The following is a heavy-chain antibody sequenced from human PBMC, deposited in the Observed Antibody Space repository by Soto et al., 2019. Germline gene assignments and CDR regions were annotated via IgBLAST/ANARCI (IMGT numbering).Heavy chain of an antibody. D-gene: IGHD5-12*01. Sequence: QVQLVQSGAEVKQPGSSVKVSCQASGVTFSSFAISWVRQPPGQGLEWMGGIIPIFRTPNYAQNFQGRVTITADESTSSVYMELSRLRSEDTAVYYCARSTGSGFRPGTHRFNWFDPWGQGTLVTVSS. CDR1: GVTFSSFA. J-gene: IGHJ5*02. CDR2: IIPIFRTP. CDR3: ARSTGSGFRPGTHRFNWFDP. V-gene: IGHV1-69*01.